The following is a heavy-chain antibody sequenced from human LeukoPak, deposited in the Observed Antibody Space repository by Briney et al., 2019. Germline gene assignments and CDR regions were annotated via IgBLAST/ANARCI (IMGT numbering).Heavy chain of an antibody. D-gene: IGHD2-21*02. CDR2: IAGSSGYI. Sequence: GGSLRLSCAASGFSFSDHEMNWVRQAPGKGLEWVSSIAGSSGYISYADSVKGRFTISRDNAKKSLYLQMTSLTAEDTAVYYCARDRGAYCGGDCYLGFDYWGRGTLVTVSS. V-gene: IGHV3-21*01. CDR3: ARDRGAYCGGDCYLGFDY. J-gene: IGHJ4*01. CDR1: GFSFSDHE.